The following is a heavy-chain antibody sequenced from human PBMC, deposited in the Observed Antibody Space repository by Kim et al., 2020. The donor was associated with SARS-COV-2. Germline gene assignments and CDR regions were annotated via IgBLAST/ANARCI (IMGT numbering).Heavy chain of an antibody. Sequence: GESLKISCKGSGYSFATNWIGWVRQMPGKGLEWVGIIYPGDSDTRYSPSFQDQVTISADKSINTAYLQWGSLKASDTSIYFCARVMTAKYWYFDVWGRGTLVAVS. CDR1: GYSFATNW. D-gene: IGHD2-21*02. CDR2: IYPGDSDT. CDR3: ARVMTAKYWYFDV. V-gene: IGHV5-51*01. J-gene: IGHJ2*01.